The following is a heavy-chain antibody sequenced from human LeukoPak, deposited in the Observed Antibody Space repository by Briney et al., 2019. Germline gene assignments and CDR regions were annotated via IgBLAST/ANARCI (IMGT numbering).Heavy chain of an antibody. CDR1: GFTFSSYS. D-gene: IGHD2-15*01. V-gene: IGHV3-48*01. J-gene: IGHJ3*02. Sequence: QTGGSLRLSCAASGFTFSSYSMNWVRQAPGKGLEWVSYISSSSSPIYYADSVKGRFTISRDNAKNSLYLQMNSLRAEDTAVYYCARDPPVQKYCSGGSCYPSAFDIWGQGTMVTVPS. CDR3: ARDPPVQKYCSGGSCYPSAFDI. CDR2: ISSSSSPI.